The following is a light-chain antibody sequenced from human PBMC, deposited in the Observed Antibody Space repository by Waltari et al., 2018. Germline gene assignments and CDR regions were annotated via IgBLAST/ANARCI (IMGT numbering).Light chain of an antibody. Sequence: DIQLTQSPSFLSASVGDRVTITSLASQGISSYLAWYQQKPGKAPQLLIYAASTLQSGVPSRFSGSGSGTEFTLTVSSLQPEDFATYYCQQLNSYPYTFGQGTKLEIK. J-gene: IGKJ2*01. V-gene: IGKV1-9*01. CDR1: QGISSY. CDR3: QQLNSYPYT. CDR2: AAS.